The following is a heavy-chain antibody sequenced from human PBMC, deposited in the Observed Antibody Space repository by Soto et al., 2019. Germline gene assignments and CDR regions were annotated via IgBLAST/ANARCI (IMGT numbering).Heavy chain of an antibody. CDR2: IKQDGSEK. Sequence: GGSLRLSCAASGFTFSSYWMSWVRQTPGKGLEWVANIKQDGSEKYYVDSVKGRFTISRDNAKNSLYLQMNSLRAEDTAVYYCARDEDDYVWGSYLPNPFDYWGQGTLVTVSS. V-gene: IGHV3-7*03. D-gene: IGHD3-16*02. CDR1: GFTFSSYW. J-gene: IGHJ4*02. CDR3: ARDEDDYVWGSYLPNPFDY.